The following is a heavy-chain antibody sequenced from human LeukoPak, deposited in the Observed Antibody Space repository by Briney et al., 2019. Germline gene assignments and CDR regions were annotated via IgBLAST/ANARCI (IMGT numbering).Heavy chain of an antibody. CDR1: GFTFSNHG. V-gene: IGHV3-48*04. CDR3: ARTVCSSTSCYARYYYYMDV. D-gene: IGHD2-2*01. J-gene: IGHJ6*03. CDR2: ISSSGSTI. Sequence: PGGSLRLSCAASGFTFSNHGMNWVRQAPGKGLEWVSYISSSGSTIYYADSVKGRFTISRDNAKNSLYLQMNSLRAEDTAVYYCARTVCSSTSCYARYYYYMDVWGKGTTVTVSS.